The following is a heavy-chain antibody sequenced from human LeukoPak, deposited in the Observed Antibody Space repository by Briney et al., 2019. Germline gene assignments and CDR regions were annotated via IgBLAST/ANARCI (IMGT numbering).Heavy chain of an antibody. V-gene: IGHV4-34*01. CDR3: ARGRGLKIVVVITTHGWFDP. D-gene: IGHD3-22*01. CDR2: ISHSGST. J-gene: IGHJ5*02. CDR1: GRSFSGYY. Sequence: PSETLSLTCAVYGRSFSGYYWSWIRQPPGKGLEWIGEISHSGSTNYNPSLKSRVTISVDTSKNQFSLKLSSVTAADTAVYYCARGRGLKIVVVITTHGWFDPWGQGTLVTVSS.